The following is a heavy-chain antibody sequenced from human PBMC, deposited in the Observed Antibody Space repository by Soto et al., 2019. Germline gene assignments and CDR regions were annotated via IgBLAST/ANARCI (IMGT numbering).Heavy chain of an antibody. J-gene: IGHJ6*02. Sequence: SETLSLTCTVSGGSISSHYWSWVRQAPGKGLEWIGHIYYRGSTSYNPSLRNRSTISVDTSNNQFSLKLNSVTTADTAVYYCARDGREASGMDVWGQGTKVTVSS. D-gene: IGHD1-26*01. V-gene: IGHV4-59*11. CDR1: GGSISSHY. CDR3: ARDGREASGMDV. CDR2: IYYRGST.